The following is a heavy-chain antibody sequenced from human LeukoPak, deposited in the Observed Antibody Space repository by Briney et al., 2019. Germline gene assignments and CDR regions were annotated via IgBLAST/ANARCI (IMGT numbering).Heavy chain of an antibody. Sequence: ASVKVSCKASGYTFTDYYLHWVRQAPGQGLEWVGWVSGATNYAQKFQGRVTMTTDTSISTAYMELGGLRYDDTAVYYCARVSSSGDYYDNWGQGTLVTVSS. CDR2: VSGAT. D-gene: IGHD3-10*01. J-gene: IGHJ4*02. CDR1: GYTFTDYY. V-gene: IGHV1-2*02. CDR3: ARVSSSGDYYDN.